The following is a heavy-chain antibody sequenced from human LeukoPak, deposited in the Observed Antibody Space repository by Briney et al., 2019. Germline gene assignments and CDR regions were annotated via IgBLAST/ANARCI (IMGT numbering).Heavy chain of an antibody. CDR3: AKLTYELHIVILDY. Sequence: PGGSLRLSCAASGFTFSSYAMSWVRQAPGKGLEWVSAISGSSGSTYYADSVKGRFTISRDNSKNTLHLQMNSLRAEDTAVYYCAKLTYELHIVILDYWGQGTLVTVSS. V-gene: IGHV3-23*01. CDR1: GFTFSSYA. CDR2: ISGSSGST. D-gene: IGHD1-26*01. J-gene: IGHJ4*02.